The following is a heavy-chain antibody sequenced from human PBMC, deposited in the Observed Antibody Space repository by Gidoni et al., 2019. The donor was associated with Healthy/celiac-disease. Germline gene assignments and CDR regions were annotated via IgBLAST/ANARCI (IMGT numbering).Heavy chain of an antibody. CDR1: GVTFSRYE. D-gene: IGHD4-17*01. V-gene: IGHV3-48*03. CDR2: SSGSGSTI. Sequence: ELQLVESEGGWVQHGVALRRCCAASGVTFSRYEMNWVRQAPGKGLAWVSYSSGSGSTIYYADSVQGRFTISRVNAKTSLYLQMTSLRAEDTAVYYCAIIYLRPPDAFDIWGQGTMVTVSS. CDR3: AIIYLRPPDAFDI. J-gene: IGHJ3*02.